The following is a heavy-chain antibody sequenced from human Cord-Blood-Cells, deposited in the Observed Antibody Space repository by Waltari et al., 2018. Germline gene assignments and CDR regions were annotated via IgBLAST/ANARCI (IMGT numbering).Heavy chain of an antibody. V-gene: IGHV4-38-2*01. CDR2: IYHRGST. Sequence: QVQLQESGPGLVKPSETLSLTCAVSGYSIGSGYSWGCIPQPPGKGLEWIGIIYHRGSTYYNPSLKSRVTISVDTSKNQFSLKLSSVTAADTAVYYCARVPGKRWLQPHGYWYFDLWGRGTLVTVSS. CDR1: GYSIGSGYS. J-gene: IGHJ2*01. D-gene: IGHD5-12*01. CDR3: ARVPGKRWLQPHGYWYFDL.